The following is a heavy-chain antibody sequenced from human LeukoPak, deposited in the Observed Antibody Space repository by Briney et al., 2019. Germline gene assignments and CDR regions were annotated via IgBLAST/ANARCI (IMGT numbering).Heavy chain of an antibody. CDR2: ISYDGTNK. D-gene: IGHD3-3*01. CDR3: AKDLNYDFWSGLGN. CDR1: GFTFTSYG. V-gene: IGHV3-30*18. Sequence: GGSLRLSCAVSGFTFTSYGMHWVRQAPGKGLEWMAVISYDGTNKYYADSVKGRFTISRDNSKNTLYLQMNSLRAEDTAVYYCAKDLNYDFWSGLGNWGQGTLVTVSS. J-gene: IGHJ4*02.